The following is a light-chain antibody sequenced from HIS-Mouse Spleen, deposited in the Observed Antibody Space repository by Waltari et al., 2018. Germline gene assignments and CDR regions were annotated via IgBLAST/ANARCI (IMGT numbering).Light chain of an antibody. J-gene: IGKJ4*01. CDR3: PQRSNWLT. CDR2: DAS. CDR1: QSVSSY. V-gene: IGKV3-11*01. Sequence: EIVLTQSPATLSLSPGERATLSCRASQSVSSYLAWYQQKPGQAPRLLIYDASNRATGIPARFSGSGSGTEFTLTISSLEPEDFAVYFCPQRSNWLTFGGGTKVEIK.